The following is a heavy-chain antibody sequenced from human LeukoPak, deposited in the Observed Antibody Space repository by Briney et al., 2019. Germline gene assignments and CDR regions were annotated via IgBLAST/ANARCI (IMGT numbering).Heavy chain of an antibody. CDR2: SYDSGST. J-gene: IGHJ4*02. Sequence: SETLSLTCTVSGGSISSSTYYWGWIRQPPGKGLEWFGGSYDSGSTYYNPSVKSRVTISVATSRNPYSLHLCSVTAPDTAVYDCARLGNTAVVTGDYWGQGTLATVSS. CDR1: GGSISSSTYY. V-gene: IGHV4-39*01. D-gene: IGHD5-18*01. CDR3: ARLGNTAVVTGDY.